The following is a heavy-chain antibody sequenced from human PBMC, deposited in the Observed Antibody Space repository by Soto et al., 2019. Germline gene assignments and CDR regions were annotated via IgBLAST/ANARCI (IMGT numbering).Heavy chain of an antibody. CDR1: GYTFTSYA. J-gene: IGHJ4*02. D-gene: IGHD6-19*01. CDR3: ARDLGGWPDY. CDR2: INAGNGNT. V-gene: IGHV1-3*01. Sequence: SVKVSCKTSGYTFTSYAMHWVRQAPGQRLEWMGWINAGNGNTKYSQKFQGRVTITIDTSASTAYMELSSLRSEDTAIYYCARDLGGWPDYWGQGTLVTVSS.